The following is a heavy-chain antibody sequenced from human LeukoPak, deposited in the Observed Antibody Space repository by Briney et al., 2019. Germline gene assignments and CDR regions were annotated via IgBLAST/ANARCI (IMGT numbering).Heavy chain of an antibody. CDR3: AKVGSTRGFDP. Sequence: GRSLRLSCAASGFIFSSYGMHWVRQAPGKGLEWVAVISYDGSNKYYADSVKGRFTISRDNSKNTLYLQMNSLRAEDTAVYYCAKVGSTRGFDPWGQGTLVTVSS. CDR1: GFIFSSYG. J-gene: IGHJ5*02. D-gene: IGHD3-10*01. CDR2: ISYDGSNK. V-gene: IGHV3-30*18.